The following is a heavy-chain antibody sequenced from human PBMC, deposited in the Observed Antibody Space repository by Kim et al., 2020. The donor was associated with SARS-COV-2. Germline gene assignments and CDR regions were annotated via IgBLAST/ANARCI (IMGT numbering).Heavy chain of an antibody. V-gene: IGHV3-21*01. CDR3: ARDKAQEEYCGGDCYPPDAFDI. D-gene: IGHD2-21*02. CDR1: GFTFSSYS. CDR2: ISSSSSYI. J-gene: IGHJ3*02. Sequence: GGSLRLSCAASGFTFSSYSMNWVRQAPGKGLEWVSSISSSSSYIYYADSVKGRFTISRDNAKNSLYLQMNSLRAEDTAVYYCARDKAQEEYCGGDCYPPDAFDIWGQGTMVTVSS.